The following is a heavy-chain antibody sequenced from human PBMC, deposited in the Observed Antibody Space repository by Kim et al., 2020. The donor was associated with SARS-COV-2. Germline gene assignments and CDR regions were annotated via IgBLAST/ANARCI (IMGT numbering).Heavy chain of an antibody. Sequence: GESLKISCKASGYIFTSYWIGWVRQMLGKGLEWMGSIYPGDSDTRYSPSFQGQVTISADKSITTAFLQWSSLKASDTAMYYCARSYDRSGRHFDSWGQGALVTVSS. J-gene: IGHJ4*02. CDR2: IYPGDSDT. CDR1: GYIFTSYW. CDR3: ARSYDRSGRHFDS. V-gene: IGHV5-51*01. D-gene: IGHD3-22*01.